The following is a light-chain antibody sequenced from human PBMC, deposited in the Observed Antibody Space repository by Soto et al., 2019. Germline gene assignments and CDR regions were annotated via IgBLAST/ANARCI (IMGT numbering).Light chain of an antibody. CDR3: QTWGTGIQV. J-gene: IGLJ1*01. CDR1: SGHSSYA. CDR2: LNSDGSH. V-gene: IGLV4-69*01. Sequence: QLVLTQSPSASASLGXSVKLTCTLSSGHSSYAIAWHQQQPEKGPRYLMKLNSDGSHSKGDGIPDRFSGSSSGAERYLTISSLQSEDEADYYCQTWGTGIQVFGTGTKLTVL.